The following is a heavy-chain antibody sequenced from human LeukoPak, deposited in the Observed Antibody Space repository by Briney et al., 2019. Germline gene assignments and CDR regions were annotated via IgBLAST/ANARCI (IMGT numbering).Heavy chain of an antibody. V-gene: IGHV3-48*03. D-gene: IGHD3-9*01. Sequence: PGGSLRLSCAASGFTFSSYEMNWVRQAPGKGLEWVSYISSSGSTIYYADSVKGRFTISRDNAKNSLYLQMNSLRAEDTAVYYCAKDIMPLSLRYFDWGLPGAFDIWGQGTMVTVSS. CDR2: ISSSGSTI. CDR3: AKDIMPLSLRYFDWGLPGAFDI. J-gene: IGHJ3*02. CDR1: GFTFSSYE.